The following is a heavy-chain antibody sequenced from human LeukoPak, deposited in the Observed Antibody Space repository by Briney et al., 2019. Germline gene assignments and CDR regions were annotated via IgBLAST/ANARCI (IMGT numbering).Heavy chain of an antibody. CDR3: ARVPTVTFFDY. CDR2: IYYSGST. CDR1: GGSISSTRYY. J-gene: IGHJ4*02. D-gene: IGHD4-17*01. V-gene: IGHV4-39*01. Sequence: PSETLSLTCTVSGGSISSTRYYWGWIRQPPGKGLEWIGSIYYSGSTYYNPSLKSRVTISVDTSKNQLSLKLSSVTAADTAVYYCARVPTVTFFDYWGQGTLVTVSS.